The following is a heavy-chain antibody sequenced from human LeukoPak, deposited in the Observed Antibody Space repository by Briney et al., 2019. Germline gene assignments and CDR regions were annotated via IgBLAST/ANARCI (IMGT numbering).Heavy chain of an antibody. CDR3: ARDRTLFDY. CDR2: IITDTGNP. V-gene: IGHV7-4-1*02. Sequence: ASVKVSCKASGYTLTQHSMNWVRQAPGQGLEWMGWIITDTGNPTYAQGFTGRFVFSLDTSVSTAYLQISSLKAEDTAVYYCARDRTLFDYWGQGTLVTVSS. CDR1: GYTLTQHS. J-gene: IGHJ4*02.